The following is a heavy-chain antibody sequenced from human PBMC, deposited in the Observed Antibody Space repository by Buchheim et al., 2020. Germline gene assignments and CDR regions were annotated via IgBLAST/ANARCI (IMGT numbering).Heavy chain of an antibody. CDR2: IHTRGST. CDR1: GGPISSYY. Sequence: QVQLQESGPGLVKPSETLSLTCTVSGGPISSYYWSWIRQPAGKGLEWIGLIHTRGSTNYNPSLKSRVTMSVDTSKNQLSLKLSYVTAADTAVYYCAREWEAMIVGEYYCYYYGMDVWGQGTT. D-gene: IGHD3-22*01. V-gene: IGHV4-4*07. CDR3: AREWEAMIVGEYYCYYYGMDV. J-gene: IGHJ6*02.